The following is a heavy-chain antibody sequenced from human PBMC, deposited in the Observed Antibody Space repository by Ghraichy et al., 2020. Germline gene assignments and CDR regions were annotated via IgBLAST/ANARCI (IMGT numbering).Heavy chain of an antibody. V-gene: IGHV3-21*01. CDR2: ISSGSTHI. D-gene: IGHD3-10*01. CDR3: ARGGGVRGETLFHYYGMDV. CDR1: GFTFSTYS. J-gene: IGHJ6*02. Sequence: RGSLRLSCVASGFTFSTYSINWVRQAPGKGLQWVSSISSGSTHIYYADSLKGRFTISRDNAKNSLYLQMNSLRAEDTAVYYCARGGGVRGETLFHYYGMDVWGQGTTVTVSS.